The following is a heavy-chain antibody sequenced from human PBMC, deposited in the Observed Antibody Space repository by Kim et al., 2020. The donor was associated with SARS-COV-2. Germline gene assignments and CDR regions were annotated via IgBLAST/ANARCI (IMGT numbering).Heavy chain of an antibody. V-gene: IGHV1-18*01. CDR1: GYTFTSYG. J-gene: IGHJ6*02. CDR2: ISAYNANT. Sequence: ASVKVSCKASGYTFTSYGISWVRQAPGQGLEWMGWISAYNANTNYAQKLQGRVTMTTDTSTSTAYMELRSLRSDDTAVYYCARSVVATISRGLVYYYYYGMDVWGQGTTVTGSS. CDR3: ARSVVATISRGLVYYYYYGMDV. D-gene: IGHD5-12*01.